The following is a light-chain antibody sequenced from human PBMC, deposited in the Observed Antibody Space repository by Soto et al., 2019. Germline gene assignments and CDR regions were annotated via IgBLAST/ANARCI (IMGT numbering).Light chain of an antibody. V-gene: IGLV2-14*03. CDR3: NSYTSSSTYV. CDR2: DVS. CDR1: SSDVGSYNY. J-gene: IGLJ1*01. Sequence: QSVLTQPPSASGSPGQSVTISCTGTSSDVGSYNYVSWYQQHPGKAPKLMIHDVSNRPSGVSDRFSGSKSGNTASLTISGLQAEDEADYFCNSYTSSSTYVFGTGTKVTVL.